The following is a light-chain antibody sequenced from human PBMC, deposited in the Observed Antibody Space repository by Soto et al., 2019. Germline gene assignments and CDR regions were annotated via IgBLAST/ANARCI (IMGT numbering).Light chain of an antibody. CDR1: SSNIGAGYD. J-gene: IGLJ1*01. V-gene: IGLV1-40*01. CDR3: QSYDSSLSGYV. Sequence: QSVLTQPPSVSGAPGQRVTISCTGSSSNIGAGYDVHWYQQLPGTAPKLLIYGNINRPSGVPDRFSASKSGTSASLAITGLQAEDEADYYCQSYDSSLSGYVFGTGTKLTVL. CDR2: GNI.